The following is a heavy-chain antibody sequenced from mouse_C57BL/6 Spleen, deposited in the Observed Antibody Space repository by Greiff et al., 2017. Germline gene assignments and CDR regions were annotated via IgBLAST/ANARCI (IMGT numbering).Heavy chain of an antibody. Sequence: QVQLKQSGPELVKPGASVKISCKASGYAFSSSWMNWVKQRPGKGLEWIGRIYPGDGDTNYNGKFKGKATLTADKSSSTAYMQLSSLTSEDSAVYFCAISPDLYAMDYWGQGTSVTVSS. CDR2: IYPGDGDT. J-gene: IGHJ4*01. CDR1: GYAFSSSW. CDR3: AISPDLYAMDY. V-gene: IGHV1-82*01.